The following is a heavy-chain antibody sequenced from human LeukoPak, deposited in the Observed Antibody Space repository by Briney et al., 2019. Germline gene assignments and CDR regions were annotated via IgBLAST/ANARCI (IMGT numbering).Heavy chain of an antibody. CDR3: AKGGRSSSWYWAY. CDR1: GFTFSNYW. V-gene: IGHV3-7*01. Sequence: GGSLRLSCAASGFTFSNYWMTWVRQAPGKGLEWVANIKQDGSEKYYVDSVKGRFTISRDNAKNSLYLQMNSLRAEDTAVYYCAKGGRSSSWYWAYWGQGTLATVSS. J-gene: IGHJ4*02. D-gene: IGHD6-13*01. CDR2: IKQDGSEK.